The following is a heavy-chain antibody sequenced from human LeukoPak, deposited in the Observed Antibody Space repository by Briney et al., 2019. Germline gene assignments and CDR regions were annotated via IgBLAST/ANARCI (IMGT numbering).Heavy chain of an antibody. CDR1: GYSFTSYW. CDR3: ARRYDFWSIDS. V-gene: IGHV5-10-1*01. J-gene: IGHJ4*02. CDR2: IDPSDSYT. Sequence: GESLKISCKGSGYSFTSYWITWVRQMPGKGLEWMGIIDPSDSYTNYSPSFQGHVTISVDKSISTAYLQWSSLKASDTAMYYCARRYDFWSIDSWGQGTMVTVSS. D-gene: IGHD3-3*01.